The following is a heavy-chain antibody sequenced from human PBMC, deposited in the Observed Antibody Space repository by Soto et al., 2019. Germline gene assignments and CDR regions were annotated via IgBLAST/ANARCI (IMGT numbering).Heavy chain of an antibody. Sequence: ASVKVSCKASGYTFTNYGISWVRQAPGQGLEWMGWISAYNGNTNHAQKLQGRVTMTTDTSTSTAYMELRSLRSDDTAVYYCAIVVGSGSYYNQYNWFDPWGQGTLVAFSS. J-gene: IGHJ5*02. V-gene: IGHV1-18*01. CDR1: GYTFTNYG. CDR2: ISAYNGNT. CDR3: AIVVGSGSYYNQYNWFDP. D-gene: IGHD3-10*01.